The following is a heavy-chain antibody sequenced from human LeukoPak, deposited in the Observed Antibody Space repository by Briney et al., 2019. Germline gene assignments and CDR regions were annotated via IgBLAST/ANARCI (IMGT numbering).Heavy chain of an antibody. D-gene: IGHD3-22*01. V-gene: IGHV4-59*01. J-gene: IGHJ4*02. CDR2: IYYSGST. Sequence: SETLSLTCTVSGGSISSYYWSWIRQPPGKGLEWIGYIYYSGSTNYNPSLKSRVTISVDTSKNQFSLKLSSVTAADTAVYYCASLASVYYYDSSGYYYYFDYWGQGTLVTVSS. CDR1: GGSISSYY. CDR3: ASLASVYYYDSSGYYYYFDY.